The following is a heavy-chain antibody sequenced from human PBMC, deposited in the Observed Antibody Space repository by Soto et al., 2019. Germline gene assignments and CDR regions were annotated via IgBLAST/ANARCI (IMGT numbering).Heavy chain of an antibody. Sequence: QVQLQESGPGLVKPSGTLSLTCAVSGGSISSSNWWSWVRQPPGKGLEWIGEIYHSGSTNYNPSLKSRVTISVDKSKNQFSLKLSSVTAADTAVYYCARRDATGWSRLTSRYGMDVWGQGTTVTVSS. CDR2: IYHSGST. D-gene: IGHD2-15*01. V-gene: IGHV4-4*02. CDR1: GGSISSSNW. CDR3: ARRDATGWSRLTSRYGMDV. J-gene: IGHJ6*02.